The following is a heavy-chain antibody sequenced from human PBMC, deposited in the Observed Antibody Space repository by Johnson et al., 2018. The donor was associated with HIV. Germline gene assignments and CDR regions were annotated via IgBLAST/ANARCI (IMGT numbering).Heavy chain of an antibody. J-gene: IGHJ3*02. CDR2: INWNGGSI. CDR3: ASQLGATGAFDI. CDR1: VFIIADYG. D-gene: IGHD1-26*01. V-gene: IGHV3-20*04. Sequence: VHPVESGGGVKRPGASLRHSWSASVFIIADYGMSWVRHAPGQGLAWVSGINWNGGSIGYADSVKGRFTISRDNAKNSLYLQMNSLRAEDTALYYCASQLGATGAFDIWGQGTMVTVSS.